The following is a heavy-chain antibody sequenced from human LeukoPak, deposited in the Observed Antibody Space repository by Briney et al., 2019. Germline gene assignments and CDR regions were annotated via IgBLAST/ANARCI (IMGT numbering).Heavy chain of an antibody. D-gene: IGHD1-26*01. CDR1: GFTFSSLA. J-gene: IGHJ4*02. V-gene: IGHV3-20*04. CDR3: AKPRGSHSFDY. Sequence: PGGSLRLSCAASGFTFSSLAMSWVRQAPGKGLEWVSGINWNGGSTGYADSVKGRFTISRDNAKNSLYLQMNSLRAEDTAVYYCAKPRGSHSFDYWGQGTLVTVSS. CDR2: INWNGGST.